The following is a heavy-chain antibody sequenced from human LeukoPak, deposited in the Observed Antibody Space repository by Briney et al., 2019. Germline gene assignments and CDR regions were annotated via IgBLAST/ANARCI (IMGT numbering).Heavy chain of an antibody. J-gene: IGHJ4*02. Sequence: SETLSLTCTVSGGSISSYYWSWIRQPPGKGLEWIVYIYYSGSTKYNPSLKSRVTISVDTSKNQFSLKLTSVTAADTAVYYCARHDRNSGRYYDCDYWGQGTLVTVSS. CDR1: GGSISSYY. V-gene: IGHV4-59*08. CDR2: IYYSGST. D-gene: IGHD1-26*01. CDR3: ARHDRNSGRYYDCDY.